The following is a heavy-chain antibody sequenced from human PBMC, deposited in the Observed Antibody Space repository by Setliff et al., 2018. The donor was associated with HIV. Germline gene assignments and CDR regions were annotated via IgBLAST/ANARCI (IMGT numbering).Heavy chain of an antibody. D-gene: IGHD1-26*01. V-gene: IGHV4-38-2*02. CDR2: IYHRGIT. CDR1: GSYISSGYD. J-gene: IGHJ3*02. Sequence: SETLSLTCAVSGSYISSGYDWAWIRQPPGKGLEWIGSIYHRGITCYNPSFKSRVTIAVDTSKNQFPRKVSSVTAADTVAYYCARDRVGSRHDAFEIWGHGTRVT. CDR3: ARDRVGSRHDAFEI.